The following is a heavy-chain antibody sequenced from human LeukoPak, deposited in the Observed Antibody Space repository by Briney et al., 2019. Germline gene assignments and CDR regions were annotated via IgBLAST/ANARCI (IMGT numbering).Heavy chain of an antibody. CDR3: AKIYDNSAYPNPMFDY. CDR1: GFTFSSHA. D-gene: IGHD3-22*01. Sequence: GGSLRLSCAASGFTFSSHAMSWVRQAPGKGLEWVSSIHGIDGGTFYADSVKGRFTISRDDSKNTLYLQMNSLGAEDTAVYYCAKIYDNSAYPNPMFDYWGQGTLVTVSS. V-gene: IGHV3-23*01. CDR2: IHGIDGGT. J-gene: IGHJ4*02.